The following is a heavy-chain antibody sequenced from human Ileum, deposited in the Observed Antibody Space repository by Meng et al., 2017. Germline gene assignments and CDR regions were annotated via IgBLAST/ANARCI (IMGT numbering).Heavy chain of an antibody. V-gene: IGHV4-31*01. D-gene: IGHD3-16*01. CDR1: GGTISSGGYY. CDR3: ARVEGVGPFDY. Sequence: HGPPHASGPRLVEPSPTPSLTCTVSGGTISSGGYYWSWIRQHPGKCLEWIWYIYYSGSTYYHPSRKSLVTISVDTSKNQFSLKLSSATAADTAGYYCARVEGVGPFDYWGQGTLVTVSS. CDR2: IYYSGST. J-gene: IGHJ4*02.